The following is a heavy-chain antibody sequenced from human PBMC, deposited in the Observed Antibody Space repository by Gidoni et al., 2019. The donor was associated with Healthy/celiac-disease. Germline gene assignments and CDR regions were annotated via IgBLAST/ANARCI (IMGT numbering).Heavy chain of an antibody. Sequence: VQLVQSGAEVTKPGSSVTVSCKASGGTFSSYAISWVRQAPGQGLEWMGGIIPIFGTANYAQKFQGRVTITADESTSTAYMELSSLRSEDTAVYYCAREGYCSGGSCPHFDIWGQGTMVTVSS. CDR1: GGTFSSYA. CDR2: IIPIFGTA. J-gene: IGHJ3*02. CDR3: AREGYCSGGSCPHFDI. V-gene: IGHV1-69*01. D-gene: IGHD2-15*01.